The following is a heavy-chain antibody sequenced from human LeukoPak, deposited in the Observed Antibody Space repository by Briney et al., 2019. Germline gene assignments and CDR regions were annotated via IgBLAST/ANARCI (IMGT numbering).Heavy chain of an antibody. CDR3: TAAYSSELSAY. Sequence: TSGGSLRLSCAASGFTFSNTWMSWVRHAPGKGLGWVGRIKRKTDGGTTDYAAHVKGRLTIPRDDSKTTLYLQMNRLKTEDTAVYYCTAAYSSELSAYWGQGTLVTVS. J-gene: IGHJ4*02. V-gene: IGHV3-15*01. D-gene: IGHD6-19*01. CDR2: IKRKTDGGTT. CDR1: GFTFSNTW.